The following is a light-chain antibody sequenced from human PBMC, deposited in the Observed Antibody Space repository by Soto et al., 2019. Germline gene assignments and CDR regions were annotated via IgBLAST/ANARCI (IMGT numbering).Light chain of an antibody. CDR1: SSDVGSHNL. J-gene: IGLJ1*01. Sequence: QSVLTQPASVSGSPGQSITISCTGTSSDVGSHNLVSWYQQHPGKAPKLIIYEVNKRPSGVSNRFSGSKSGNTASLTIFGPQTEDEADYYCFSFAGSGTYVLGTGTKVTVL. V-gene: IGLV2-23*02. CDR2: EVN. CDR3: FSFAGSGTYV.